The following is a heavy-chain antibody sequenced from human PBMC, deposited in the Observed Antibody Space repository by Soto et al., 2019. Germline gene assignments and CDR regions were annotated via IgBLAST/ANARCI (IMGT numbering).Heavy chain of an antibody. Sequence: EVELLESGGDLVQPGGSLRLSCAASGFTFSSYDINWVRQAPGKGLEWVSAIGIYANTYYAGAVKGRFTISRDASRNTVYLQLNSLSVDDTAVYYCAKESTAGSPGDYFDSWGQGTLVTVSS. CDR1: GFTFSSYD. CDR2: IGIYANT. J-gene: IGHJ4*02. CDR3: AKESTAGSPGDYFDS. V-gene: IGHV3-23*01.